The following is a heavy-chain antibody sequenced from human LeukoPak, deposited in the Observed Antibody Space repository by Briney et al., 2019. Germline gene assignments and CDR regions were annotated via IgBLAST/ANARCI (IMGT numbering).Heavy chain of an antibody. Sequence: GRSLRLSCAASGLTFSSYWMHWVRQAPGKGLVWVSRINSEGSSTTYADSVKGRLTISRDKAKTTLYLKMNSLRAEDTAVYYCARGGRYSYASFDYWGQGTLVTVSS. CDR3: ARGGRYSYASFDY. V-gene: IGHV3-74*01. CDR1: GLTFSSYW. J-gene: IGHJ4*02. D-gene: IGHD5-18*01. CDR2: INSEGSST.